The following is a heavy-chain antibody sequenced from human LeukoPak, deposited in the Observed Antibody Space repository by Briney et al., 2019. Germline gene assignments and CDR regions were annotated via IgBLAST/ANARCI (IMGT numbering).Heavy chain of an antibody. V-gene: IGHV3-21*01. CDR1: GFTFSSYT. Sequence: GGSLRLSCAASGFTFSSYTVNWVRQAPGKGLEWVSSISASSSYIYYADPVKGRFTISRDNAKNSLSLQMNSLRAEDTAVYYCARATMVRGVIIEYFQHWGQGTLVTVSS. D-gene: IGHD3-10*01. CDR3: ARATMVRGVIIEYFQH. CDR2: ISASSSYI. J-gene: IGHJ1*01.